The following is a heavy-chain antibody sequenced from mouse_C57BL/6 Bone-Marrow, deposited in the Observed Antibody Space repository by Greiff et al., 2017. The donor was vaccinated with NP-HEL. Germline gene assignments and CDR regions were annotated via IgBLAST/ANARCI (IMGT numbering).Heavy chain of an antibody. CDR2: IHPNSGST. Sequence: VQLQQPGAELVKPGASVKLSCTASGYTFTSYWMHWVKQRPGQGLEWIGMIHPNSGSTNYNEKFKSKATLTVDKSSSTAYMQLSSLTSEDSAVYYCALFTTVVARDYWGQGTTLTVSS. V-gene: IGHV1-64*01. J-gene: IGHJ2*01. CDR1: GYTFTSYW. D-gene: IGHD1-1*01. CDR3: ALFTTVVARDY.